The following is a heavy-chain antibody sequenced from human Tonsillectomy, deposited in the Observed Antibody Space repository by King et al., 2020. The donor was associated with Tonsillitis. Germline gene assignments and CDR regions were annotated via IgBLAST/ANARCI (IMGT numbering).Heavy chain of an antibody. CDR2: IYYSGFT. V-gene: IGHV4-39*07. CDR3: ARNYDSSGHLLKTFDY. Sequence: QLQESVPGLVKPSETLSLTCTVSCGSISSSTYYWGWIRQPPGKGLEWIGSIYYSGFTYYNPSLRSRLTISVDTSKNQFSLRLSSVTAADTAVYYCARNYDSSGHLLKTFDYWGKGTLVTVSS. D-gene: IGHD3-22*01. J-gene: IGHJ4*02. CDR1: CGSISSSTYY.